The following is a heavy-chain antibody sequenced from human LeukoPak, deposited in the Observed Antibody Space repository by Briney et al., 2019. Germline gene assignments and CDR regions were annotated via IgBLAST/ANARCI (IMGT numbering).Heavy chain of an antibody. J-gene: IGHJ4*02. CDR3: TTDRVWQQLVDY. Sequence: PGGSLRLSCAASGFTFSNAWMSWVRQAPGKGLEWVGRIKSKTDGGTTDYAAPVKGRFTISRDDSKNTLYLQMNSLKTEDTAVYYCTTDRVWQQLVDYWGQGTLVTVSS. D-gene: IGHD6-13*01. CDR1: GFTFSNAW. V-gene: IGHV3-15*01. CDR2: IKSKTDGGTT.